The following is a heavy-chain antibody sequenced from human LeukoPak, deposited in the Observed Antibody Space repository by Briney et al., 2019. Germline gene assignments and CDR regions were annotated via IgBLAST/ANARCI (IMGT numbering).Heavy chain of an antibody. CDR2: INHSGST. D-gene: IGHD2-2*01. V-gene: IGHV4-34*01. Sequence: SETLSLTCAVYGGSFSGYYWSWIRQPPGKGLEWIGEINHSGSTNYNPSLKSRVTISVDTSKNQFSLKLSSVTAADTAVYYCARGPFVVVPAARDFDWLLPFDYWGQGTLVTVSS. CDR3: ARGPFVVVPAARDFDWLLPFDY. J-gene: IGHJ4*02. CDR1: GGSFSGYY.